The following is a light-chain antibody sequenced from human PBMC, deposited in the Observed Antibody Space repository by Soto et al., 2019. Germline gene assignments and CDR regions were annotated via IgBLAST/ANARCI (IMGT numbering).Light chain of an antibody. V-gene: IGKV1-33*01. Sequence: DIQMTQSPSSLSASVGDRVTITCQASQDISNYLNWYQQKTGKAPKLLIYDASNLETGVPSRFSGSGSGTDFTITISSLQPEDIATYYCQQYDNLPIFGGGTKVEIK. CDR3: QQYDNLPI. CDR1: QDISNY. J-gene: IGKJ4*01. CDR2: DAS.